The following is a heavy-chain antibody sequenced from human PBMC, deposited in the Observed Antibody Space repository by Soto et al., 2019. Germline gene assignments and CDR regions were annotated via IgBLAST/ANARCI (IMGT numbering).Heavy chain of an antibody. J-gene: IGHJ4*02. V-gene: IGHV4-31*03. CDR2: IYYSGST. Sequence: PSETLSLTCTVSGGSISSGGYYWSWIRQHPGKGLEWIGYIYYSGSTYYNPSLKSRVTISVDTSKNQFSLKPTSVTAADTAVYYCARVRGGGHFDDWGQGTLVTVSS. CDR1: GGSISSGGYY. CDR3: ARVRGGGHFDD. D-gene: IGHD1-26*01.